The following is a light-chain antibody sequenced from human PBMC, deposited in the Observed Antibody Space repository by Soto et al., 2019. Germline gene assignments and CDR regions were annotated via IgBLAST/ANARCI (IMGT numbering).Light chain of an antibody. CDR2: TNN. Sequence: QSVLSQPPSASGTPGQRVTISCTGSRSNIGGNTVHWYQQLPGTAPKLLIYTNNQRPSGVPDRFSTSKSGTSASLAISDLQSEDEADYYCAAWDDSLSGVVFGGGTKLTVL. J-gene: IGLJ2*01. V-gene: IGLV1-44*01. CDR3: AAWDDSLSGVV. CDR1: RSNIGGNT.